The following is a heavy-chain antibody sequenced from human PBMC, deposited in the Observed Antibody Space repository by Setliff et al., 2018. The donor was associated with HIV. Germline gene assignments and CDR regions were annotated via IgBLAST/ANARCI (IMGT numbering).Heavy chain of an antibody. CDR2: LHYTGTT. J-gene: IGHJ3*02. CDR1: GASINSGSHN. V-gene: IGHV4-39*01. Sequence: SETLSLTCTVSGASINSGSHNWGWIRQPPGKGLECIATLHYTGTTYYNPSLKSRVTISTDTSKNQFSLKLSSVTAADTAVYYCARRIQLRDSSGRSCWTFDIWGQGTMVTVSS. CDR3: ARRIQLRDSSGRSCWTFDI. D-gene: IGHD2-15*01.